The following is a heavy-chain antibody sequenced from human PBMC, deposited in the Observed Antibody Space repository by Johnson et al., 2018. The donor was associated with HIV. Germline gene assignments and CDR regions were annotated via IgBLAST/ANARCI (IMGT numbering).Heavy chain of an antibody. CDR2: INSDGSRT. CDR3: AREGEGYSSSWYDAFDI. CDR1: GFTFSSYW. J-gene: IGHJ3*02. Sequence: VQLVESGGGLVQPGGSLTLSCAASGFTFSSYWMHWVRQVAGKGLVWVARINSDGSRTNYADSVKGRFTISRDNAKNTLYLQMNSLRAEDTAVYYCAREGEGYSSSWYDAFDIWGQGTMVTVSS. V-gene: IGHV3-74*01. D-gene: IGHD6-13*01.